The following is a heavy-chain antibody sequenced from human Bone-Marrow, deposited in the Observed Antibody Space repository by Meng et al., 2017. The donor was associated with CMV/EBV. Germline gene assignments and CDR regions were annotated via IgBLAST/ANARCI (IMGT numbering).Heavy chain of an antibody. V-gene: IGHV1-69*05. D-gene: IGHD2-2*02. CDR2: IIPIFGTA. CDR3: ARGSTSCYTHGYYYGMDV. J-gene: IGHJ6*02. CDR1: GGTFSSYA. Sequence: SVKVSCKASGGTFSSYAISWVRQAPGQGLEWMGGIIPIFGTANYAQKFQGRVTITTDESTSTAYMELSSLRSEDTAVYYCARGSTSCYTHGYYYGMDVWGQGTTVTVSS.